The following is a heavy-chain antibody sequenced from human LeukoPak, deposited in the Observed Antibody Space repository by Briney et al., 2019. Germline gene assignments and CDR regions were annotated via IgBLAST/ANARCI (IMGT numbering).Heavy chain of an antibody. V-gene: IGHV3-7*01. CDR2: IKQDGSEK. D-gene: IGHD2-2*01. CDR1: GFSFSTYS. Sequence: PGGSLRLSCAASGFSFSTYSMNWVRQAPGKGLEWVANIKQDGSEKYYVDSVKGRFTISRDNAKNSLYLQMNSLRAEDTAVYYCARVSDLPYGDAFDIWGQGTMVTVSS. J-gene: IGHJ3*02. CDR3: ARVSDLPYGDAFDI.